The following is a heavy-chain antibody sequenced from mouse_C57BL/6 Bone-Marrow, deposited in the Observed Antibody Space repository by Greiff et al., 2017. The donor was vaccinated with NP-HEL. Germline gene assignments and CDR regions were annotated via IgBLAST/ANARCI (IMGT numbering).Heavy chain of an antibody. J-gene: IGHJ3*01. CDR2: IYPRSGNT. Sequence: QVQLQQSGAELARPGASVKLSCKASGYTFTSYGISWVKQRTGQGLEWIGEIYPRSGNTYYNEKFKGKATLTADKSSSTAYMELRSLTSEASAVYFCALYYYGSSPFAYWGQGTLVTVSA. D-gene: IGHD1-1*01. CDR3: ALYYYGSSPFAY. V-gene: IGHV1-81*01. CDR1: GYTFTSYG.